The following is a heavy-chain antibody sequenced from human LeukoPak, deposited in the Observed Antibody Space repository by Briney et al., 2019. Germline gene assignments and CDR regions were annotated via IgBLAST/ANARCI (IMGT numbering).Heavy chain of an antibody. CDR3: ASYVWGSYRAFDY. J-gene: IGHJ4*02. CDR2: THTSGST. V-gene: IGHV4-4*09. CDR1: GGSISSYY. D-gene: IGHD3-16*02. Sequence: SETLPLTCTVSGGSISSYYWSWIRQPPGKGLEWIGYTHTSGSTNYNPSLKSRVTISVDTSKNQFSLKLTSVTAADTAVYYCASYVWGSYRAFDYWGQGTLVTVSS.